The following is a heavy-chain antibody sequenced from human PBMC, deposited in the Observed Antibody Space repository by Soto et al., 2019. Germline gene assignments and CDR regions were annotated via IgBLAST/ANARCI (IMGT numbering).Heavy chain of an antibody. CDR1: GGSINSGDYY. Sequence: HVQLQESGPGLVKPSQTLSLTCTVSGGSINSGDYYWTWVRQPPGTGLVWIGNIFHSGSTYYTPSLQSRVTSSLDTANNHFSLKLSAVTPADTAVYYCARERYYGSGTYDNFYSGMDVWVQGTTVTVSS. V-gene: IGHV4-30-4*01. J-gene: IGHJ6*02. CDR3: ARERYYGSGTYDNFYSGMDV. CDR2: IFHSGST. D-gene: IGHD3-10*01.